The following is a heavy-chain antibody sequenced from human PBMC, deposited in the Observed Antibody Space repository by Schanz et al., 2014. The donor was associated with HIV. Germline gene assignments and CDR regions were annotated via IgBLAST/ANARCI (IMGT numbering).Heavy chain of an antibody. J-gene: IGHJ3*02. V-gene: IGHV3-33*01. Sequence: QVQLVESGGGVVQPGRSLRLSCAASRFSFSSYGMHWVRQAPGKGLEWVATIWYDGSNKFYAASVKGRFTISRDNSKNTLFLQLNSLRVEDTAVYYCARDGAYSGNYLRSDAFDIWGQGTMVTVSS. CDR1: RFSFSSYG. D-gene: IGHD1-26*01. CDR3: ARDGAYSGNYLRSDAFDI. CDR2: IWYDGSNK.